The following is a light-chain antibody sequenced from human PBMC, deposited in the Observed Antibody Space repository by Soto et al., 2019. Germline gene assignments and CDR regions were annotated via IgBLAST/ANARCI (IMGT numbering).Light chain of an antibody. CDR3: QQYNSYRGT. CDR1: ERVSSW. V-gene: IGKV1-5*01. CDR2: DAS. Sequence: EIQVTQSPSTLSASLGDRVTITCRASERVSSWLACYQQKPGKAPKLLIYDASSLESGVPSRFSGSGSGTEFTLTISSLQPDDFATYYCQQYNSYRGTFGQGTKVDIK. J-gene: IGKJ1*01.